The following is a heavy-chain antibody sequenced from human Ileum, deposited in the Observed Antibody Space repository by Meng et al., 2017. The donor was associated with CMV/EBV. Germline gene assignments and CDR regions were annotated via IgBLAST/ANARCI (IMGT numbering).Heavy chain of an antibody. CDR3: ARRTYSSSEFSGTSFDY. J-gene: IGHJ4*02. CDR1: YY. D-gene: IGHD6-19*01. V-gene: IGHV4-39*01. Sequence: YYWGWIRQPPGTRLGWIGSVYTSGSTSYSPSLQSRVTISVDLSKNQFSLNLSSVTAADTAVYYCARRTYSSSEFSGTSFDYWGQGTLVTVSS. CDR2: VYTSGST.